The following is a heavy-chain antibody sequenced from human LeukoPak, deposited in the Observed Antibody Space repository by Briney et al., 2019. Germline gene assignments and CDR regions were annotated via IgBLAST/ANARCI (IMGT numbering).Heavy chain of an antibody. V-gene: IGHV3-11*01. CDR3: AREEGSGSYYSFDY. CDR2: ISSSSSTI. CDR1: GFTFSDYY. D-gene: IGHD1-26*01. Sequence: GGSLRLSCAASGFTFSDYYMSWIRQAPGKGLEWVSYISSSSSTIYYADSVKGRFTISRDNAKNSLYLQMNSLRAEDTAVYYCAREEGSGSYYSFDYWGQGTLVTVSS. J-gene: IGHJ4*02.